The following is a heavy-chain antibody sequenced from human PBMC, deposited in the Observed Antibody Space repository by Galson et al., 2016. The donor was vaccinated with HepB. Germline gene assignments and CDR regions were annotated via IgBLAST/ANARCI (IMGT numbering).Heavy chain of an antibody. Sequence: TLSLTCTVSGGSISSGGYYWSWIRQHPGKGLEWIGYIYYSGSTYYNPSLKSRVTISVDTSKKQFSLKLSSVTAADTAVYYCARKKRRRFYNSSPNDYGLDGWGQGTTVTVSS. J-gene: IGHJ6*02. D-gene: IGHD3-22*01. CDR2: IYYSGST. V-gene: IGHV4-31*03. CDR1: GGSISSGGYY. CDR3: ARKKRRRFYNSSPNDYGLDG.